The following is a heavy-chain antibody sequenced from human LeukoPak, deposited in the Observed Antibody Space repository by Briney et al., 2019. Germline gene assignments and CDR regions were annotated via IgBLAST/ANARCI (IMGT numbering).Heavy chain of an antibody. V-gene: IGHV3-33*01. CDR1: GFTFSSYG. D-gene: IGHD5-12*01. CDR3: ARDLGMYSGYDSPVY. Sequence: GGSLRLSCAASGFTFSSYGMHWVRQAPGKGLEWVAVIWYDGSNKYYADSVKGRFTISRDNSKNTLYLQMNSLRAEDTAVYYCARDLGMYSGYDSPVYWGQGTLVTVSS. CDR2: IWYDGSNK. J-gene: IGHJ4*02.